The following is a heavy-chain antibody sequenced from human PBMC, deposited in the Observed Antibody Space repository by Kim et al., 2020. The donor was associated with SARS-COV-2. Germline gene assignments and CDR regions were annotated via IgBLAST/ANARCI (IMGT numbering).Heavy chain of an antibody. J-gene: IGHJ6*02. V-gene: IGHV7-4-1*02. Sequence: ASVKVSCKASGYTFTSYAMNWVRQAPGQGLEWMGWINTNTGNPTYAQGFTGRFVFSLDTSVSTAYLQISSLKAEDTAVYYCARDLEVGVSEWLRSDWNDGFYYYGMDVWGQGTTVTVSS. D-gene: IGHD5-12*01. CDR3: ARDLEVGVSEWLRSDWNDGFYYYGMDV. CDR1: GYTFTSYA. CDR2: INTNTGNP.